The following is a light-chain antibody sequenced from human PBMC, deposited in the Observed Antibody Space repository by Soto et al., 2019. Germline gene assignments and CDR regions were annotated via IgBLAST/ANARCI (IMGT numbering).Light chain of an antibody. V-gene: IGLV2-14*01. Sequence: QSVLTQPASVSGSPGQSITISCTGTSSDVGSHNYVSWYQQHPGKPPKLVISEVSNRPLGVSDRFSGSTSGNTASLTISGLQAEDEADYYCTSYTSSSPYVFGTGTKVTVL. CDR2: EVS. CDR3: TSYTSSSPYV. J-gene: IGLJ1*01. CDR1: SSDVGSHNY.